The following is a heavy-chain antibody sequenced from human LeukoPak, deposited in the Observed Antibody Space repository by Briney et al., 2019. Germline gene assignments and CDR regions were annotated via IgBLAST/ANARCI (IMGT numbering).Heavy chain of an antibody. D-gene: IGHD1-26*01. V-gene: IGHV3-30-3*01. CDR2: ISYDGSNK. Sequence: GGSLRLSCAASGFTFSSYAMHWVRQAPGKGLEWVPVISYDGSNKYYADSVKGRFTISRDNSKNTLYLQMNSLRAEDTAVYYCARGSEYNSGSYSQAKDWFDPWGQGTLVTVSS. CDR1: GFTFSSYA. J-gene: IGHJ5*02. CDR3: ARGSEYNSGSYSQAKDWFDP.